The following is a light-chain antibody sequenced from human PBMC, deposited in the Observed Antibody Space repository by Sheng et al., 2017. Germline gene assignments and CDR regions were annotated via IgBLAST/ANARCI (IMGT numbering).Light chain of an antibody. CDR2: GAS. CDR3: QHYNNWPYT. CDR1: QSVTKN. Sequence: EIVMTQSPATLSVSPGERATLSCRASQSVTKNLAWYQQKPGQAPRLLIYGASTRATGVPATFSGSGSGTEFTLTISSLQSEDFAVYYCQHYNNWPYTFGQGTKLEIK. J-gene: IGKJ2*01. V-gene: IGKV3-15*01.